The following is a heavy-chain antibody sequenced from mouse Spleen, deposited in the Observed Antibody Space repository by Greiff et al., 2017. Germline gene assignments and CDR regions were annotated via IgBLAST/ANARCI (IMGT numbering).Heavy chain of an antibody. CDR2: IDPSDSYT. J-gene: IGHJ3*01. CDR1: GYTFTSYW. V-gene: IGHV1-50*01. CDR3: ASLYDGYYRAY. D-gene: IGHD2-3*01. Sequence: VQLQQPGAELVKPGASVKLSCKASGYTFTSYWMQWVKQRPGQGLEWIGEIDPSDSYTNYNQKFKGKATLTVDTSSSTAYMQLSSLTSEDSAVYYCASLYDGYYRAYWGQGTLVTVSA.